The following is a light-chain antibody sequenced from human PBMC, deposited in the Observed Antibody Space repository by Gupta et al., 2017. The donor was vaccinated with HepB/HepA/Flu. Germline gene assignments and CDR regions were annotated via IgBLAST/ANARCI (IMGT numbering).Light chain of an antibody. CDR1: ESIFY. CDR3: QDFGESRIT. J-gene: IGKJ5*01. CDR2: GGS. Sequence: PQSPGTLSLSPGETVTLSCTATESIFYLAWYQQKPGQAPRLLIYGGSSRAAGIPDRFTGSGSGTDFTLTISRLEPEDFAVYYCQDFGESRITFGQGTRLEIK. V-gene: IGKV3-20*01.